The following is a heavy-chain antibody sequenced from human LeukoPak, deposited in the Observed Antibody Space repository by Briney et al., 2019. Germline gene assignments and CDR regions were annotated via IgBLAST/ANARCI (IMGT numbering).Heavy chain of an antibody. CDR1: GFTFSSYA. CDR3: ARWDSTVSSDY. D-gene: IGHD4-17*01. CDR2: IAYDGSNK. V-gene: IGHV3-30*04. Sequence: SLRLSCAASGFTFSSYAMHWLPQGPGKGLEWVAVIAYDGSNKYHADSVKGRFTISRDNSKNTMYLQMNSVRAEDTAVYYCARWDSTVSSDYWGQGTLVTVSS. J-gene: IGHJ4*02.